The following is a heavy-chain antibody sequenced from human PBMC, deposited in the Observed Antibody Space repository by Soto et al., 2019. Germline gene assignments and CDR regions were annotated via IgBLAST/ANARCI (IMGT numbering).Heavy chain of an antibody. J-gene: IGHJ4*02. CDR1: GFTFRSYA. CDR2: ISDSGGTT. V-gene: IGHV3-23*01. D-gene: IGHD6-13*01. Sequence: GGSLRLSCAASGFTFRSYAMSWVRQAPGKGLEWVSFISDSGGTTYYADSVKGRFTISRDNSKNTLYLQMNSLRAEDTAVYYCAKVWYSNRVFDYWGQGALVTVSS. CDR3: AKVWYSNRVFDY.